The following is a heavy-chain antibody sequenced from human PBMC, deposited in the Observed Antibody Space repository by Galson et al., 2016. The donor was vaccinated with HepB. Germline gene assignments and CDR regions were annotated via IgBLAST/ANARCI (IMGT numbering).Heavy chain of an antibody. Sequence: SLRLSCAVSGFTFDDYTMHWVRQAPGKGLVWISLISWDGRSPFYTDSVEGRFTISRDNRKNTLYLQMNSLTIDDTAVYYCGKDWGSLWESSGKGMDVWGQGTTVIVSS. CDR3: GKDWGSLWESSGKGMDV. V-gene: IGHV3-43*01. D-gene: IGHD3-10*01. J-gene: IGHJ6*02. CDR1: GFTFDDYT. CDR2: ISWDGRSP.